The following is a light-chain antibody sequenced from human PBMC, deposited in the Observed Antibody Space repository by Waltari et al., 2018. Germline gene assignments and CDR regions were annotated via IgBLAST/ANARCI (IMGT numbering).Light chain of an antibody. J-gene: IGKJ1*01. CDR2: CAS. CDR3: QQYYSTPWT. CDR1: QSVLYSSKNTNY. Sequence: DIVMTQSPDSLAVSLGERATINCKSSQSVLYSSKNTNYLALYQKKPGQPPKLLIYCASTRESGVPDRFSGSGSETDFTLTISSLQAEDVAVYYCQQYYSTPWTFGQGTKVEIK. V-gene: IGKV4-1*01.